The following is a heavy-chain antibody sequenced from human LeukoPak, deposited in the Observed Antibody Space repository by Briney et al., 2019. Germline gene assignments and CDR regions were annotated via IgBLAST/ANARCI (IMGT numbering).Heavy chain of an antibody. D-gene: IGHD2-15*01. J-gene: IGHJ6*03. CDR3: ARKGFCSGGTCYGSPDYYYMDV. V-gene: IGHV3-30*02. CDR1: GFTFSDYG. Sequence: GGSLRLSCAASGFTFSDYGIHWVRQAPGKGLEGVAFIRNDGSKRFYGDSVKGRFTIARDNTRNPAYLQMHSVRAEDTAVYYCARKGFCSGGTCYGSPDYYYMDVWGKGTTVTVSS. CDR2: IRNDGSKR.